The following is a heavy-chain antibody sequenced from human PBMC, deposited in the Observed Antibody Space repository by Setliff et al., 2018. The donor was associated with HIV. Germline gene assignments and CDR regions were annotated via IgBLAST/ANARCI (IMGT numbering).Heavy chain of an antibody. Sequence: SETLSLTFTVSGGSISTYYWSWIRQPPGKGLEWIGSIYFTGSSDNNPSLKSRVTLSVDTSKHQFSLKLSSVTAADTAVYYCARVQMAYAAFDVWGQGTMVTVSS. CDR3: ARVQMAYAAFDV. J-gene: IGHJ3*01. D-gene: IGHD4-17*01. V-gene: IGHV4-59*01. CDR1: GGSISTYY. CDR2: IYFTGSS.